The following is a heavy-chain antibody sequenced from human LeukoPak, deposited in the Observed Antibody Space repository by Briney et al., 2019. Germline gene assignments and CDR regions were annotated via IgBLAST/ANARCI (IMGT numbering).Heavy chain of an antibody. J-gene: IGHJ6*02. CDR2: INPNSGGT. D-gene: IGHD7-27*01. V-gene: IGHV1-2*02. CDR1: GYTFTGYC. CDR3: ARATGVGNYGMDV. Sequence: ASVKVSCKASGYTFTGYCMHWVRQAPGQGLEWMGWINPNSGGTNYAQKFQGRVTMTRDTSISTAYMELSRLRSDDTAVYYCARATGVGNYGMDVWGQGTTVTVSS.